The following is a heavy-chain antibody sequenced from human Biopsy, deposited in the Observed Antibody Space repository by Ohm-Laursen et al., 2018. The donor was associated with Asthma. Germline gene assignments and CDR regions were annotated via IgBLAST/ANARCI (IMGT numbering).Heavy chain of an antibody. J-gene: IGHJ6*02. Sequence: GTLSLTCIVSGGSVSTGSYYWSWIWQPPGKGLEWLGYIYYTGSDNYNPSLKSRVTISVDTSKNQFSLRLNSVTAADTAVYYCARGPNYHGSGRAPIGMDVWGQGTTVTVSS. V-gene: IGHV4-61*01. CDR3: ARGPNYHGSGRAPIGMDV. CDR1: GGSVSTGSYY. D-gene: IGHD3-10*01. CDR2: IYYTGSD.